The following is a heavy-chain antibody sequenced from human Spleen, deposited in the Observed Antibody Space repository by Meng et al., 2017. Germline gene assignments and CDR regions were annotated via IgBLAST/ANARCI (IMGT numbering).Heavy chain of an antibody. D-gene: IGHD4-17*01. V-gene: IGHV3-9*01. CDR3: VKGRELYGDYSYYYTMDV. J-gene: IGHJ6*02. CDR1: GFTFDDYA. Sequence: GGSLRLSCAASGFTFDDYAMHWVRQPPGKGLEWVSGISWNSVNIGYADSVKGRFTISRDNAENSLYLQMNSLRVKDTALYYCVKGRELYGDYSYYYTMDVWGRGTTVTVSS. CDR2: ISWNSVNI.